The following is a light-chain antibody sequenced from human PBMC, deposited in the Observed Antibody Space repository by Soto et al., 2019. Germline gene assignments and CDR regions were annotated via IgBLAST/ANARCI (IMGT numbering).Light chain of an antibody. CDR2: DVG. CDR3: CSYTSSINYV. V-gene: IGLV2-11*01. J-gene: IGLJ1*01. Sequence: QSALAQPRSVSGSPGQSVTISCTGTSSDVGGYNYVSWYQQHPGKAPKLMIYDVGKRPSGVPDRFSGSKSDNTASLTISGLQAEDEADYYCCSYTSSINYVFGTGTKVTVL. CDR1: SSDVGGYNY.